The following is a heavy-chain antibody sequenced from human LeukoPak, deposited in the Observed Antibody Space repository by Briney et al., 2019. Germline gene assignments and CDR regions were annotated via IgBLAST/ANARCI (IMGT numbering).Heavy chain of an antibody. D-gene: IGHD3-22*01. Sequence: GGSLRLSCAASGFTLSSYAMHWVRQAPGKGLEWVAVISYDGSNKYYADSVKGRFTISRDNSKNTLYLQMNSLRAEDTAVYYCARVTRYYDSSGPFDYWGQGTLVTVSS. V-gene: IGHV3-30-3*01. J-gene: IGHJ4*02. CDR2: ISYDGSNK. CDR1: GFTLSSYA. CDR3: ARVTRYYDSSGPFDY.